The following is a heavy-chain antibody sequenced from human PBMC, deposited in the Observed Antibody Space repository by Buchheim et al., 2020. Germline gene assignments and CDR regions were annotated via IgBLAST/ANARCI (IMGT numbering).Heavy chain of an antibody. D-gene: IGHD3-9*01. CDR3: VRDLFEWQLLSPAY. Sequence: EVQLVESGGGVVQPGGSLRLSCAASGFTFNFNWMHWVRQTPEKGLVWVSHINSDGVTTKYADSVRGRFTISRANARNTLYLQMNSLGAEDTGIYYCVRDLFEWQLLSPAYWGQGTL. CDR2: INSDGVTT. J-gene: IGHJ4*02. V-gene: IGHV3-74*01. CDR1: GFTFNFNW.